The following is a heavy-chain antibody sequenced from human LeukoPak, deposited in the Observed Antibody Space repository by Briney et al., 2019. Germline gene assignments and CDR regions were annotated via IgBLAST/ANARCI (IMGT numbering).Heavy chain of an antibody. CDR3: AVYPLRLGELSMSLSDAFDI. CDR1: GYTLTELS. CDR2: FDHEDGKK. D-gene: IGHD3-16*02. J-gene: IGHJ3*02. V-gene: IGHV1-24*01. Sequence: ASVKLSCKVSGYTLTELSMHWMRQAPGKGLEWMGGFDHEDGKKIYAQKFQGRVTMTEDTSTDTAYMELSSLRSEDTAVYYCAVYPLRLGELSMSLSDAFDIWGQGTMVTVSS.